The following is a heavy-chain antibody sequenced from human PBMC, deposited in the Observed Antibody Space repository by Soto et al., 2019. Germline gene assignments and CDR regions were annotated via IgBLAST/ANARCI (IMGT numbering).Heavy chain of an antibody. CDR1: GGSISSYY. V-gene: IGHV4-59*01. CDR3: AGGKIDPNPFSYYYGMDV. D-gene: IGHD3-9*01. J-gene: IGHJ6*02. Sequence: SETLSLTCTVSGGSISSYYWSWIRQPPGKGLEWIWYIYYSGSTNYNPSLKSRVTISVDTSKNQFSLKLSSVTAADTAVYYCAGGKIDPNPFSYYYGMDVWGQGTTVTVSS. CDR2: IYYSGST.